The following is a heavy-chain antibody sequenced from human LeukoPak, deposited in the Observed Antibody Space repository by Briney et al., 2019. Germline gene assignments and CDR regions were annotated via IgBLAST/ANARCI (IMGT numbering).Heavy chain of an antibody. Sequence: GGTLRLSCAASGFTFRKYGMSWVRQAPGKGLEWVSGISGSGDSRYYADSVKGRFTISRDNSKDTVNLHMNSLRAEDTAVYYCAKDRDDQQLVRVLADYWGQGTLVTVSS. D-gene: IGHD6-13*01. V-gene: IGHV3-23*01. J-gene: IGHJ4*02. CDR2: ISGSGDSR. CDR3: AKDRDDQQLVRVLADY. CDR1: GFTFRKYG.